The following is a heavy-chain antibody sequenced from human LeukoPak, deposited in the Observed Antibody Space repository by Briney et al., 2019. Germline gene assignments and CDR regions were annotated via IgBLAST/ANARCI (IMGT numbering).Heavy chain of an antibody. CDR2: IYYSGST. V-gene: IGHV4-59*01. D-gene: IGHD3-3*01. CDR1: GGSISSYY. CDR3: ARAGTDYYFWSGYRNWFDP. J-gene: IGHJ5*02. Sequence: SETLSLTCTVSGGSISSYYWSWIRQPPGKGLEWIGYIYYSGSTNYNPSLKSRVTISVDTSKNQFSLKLSSVTAADTAVYYCARAGTDYYFWSGYRNWFDPWGQGTLVTVSS.